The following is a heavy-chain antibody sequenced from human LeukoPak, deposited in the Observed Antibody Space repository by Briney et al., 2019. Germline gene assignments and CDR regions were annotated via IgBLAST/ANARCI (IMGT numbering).Heavy chain of an antibody. J-gene: IGHJ3*02. CDR3: AREYYDSSGYQPLGDAFDI. V-gene: IGHV3-33*01. Sequence: GGSLRLSCAASGFTFSSYGMYWVRQAPGKGLEWVAVIWYDGSNKYYADSVKGRFTISRDNSKNTLYLQMNSLRAEDTAVYYCAREYYDSSGYQPLGDAFDIWGQGTMVTVSS. CDR1: GFTFSSYG. D-gene: IGHD3-22*01. CDR2: IWYDGSNK.